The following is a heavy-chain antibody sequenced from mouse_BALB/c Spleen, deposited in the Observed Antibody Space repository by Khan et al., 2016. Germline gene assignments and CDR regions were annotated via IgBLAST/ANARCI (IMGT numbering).Heavy chain of an antibody. CDR3: KAIYYGSDVYFDY. Sequence: VQLKQSGAELVRSGASVKLSCTASVFNIKDYYMHWVKQRPEQGLEWIGWIDPENGDTEYAPKFQGKATMTADTSSNAAYLQFSSLTSEDSAVYYCKAIYYGSDVYFDYWGQGTTLTVSS. J-gene: IGHJ2*01. V-gene: IGHV14-4*02. CDR1: VFNIKDYY. CDR2: IDPENGDT. D-gene: IGHD1-1*01.